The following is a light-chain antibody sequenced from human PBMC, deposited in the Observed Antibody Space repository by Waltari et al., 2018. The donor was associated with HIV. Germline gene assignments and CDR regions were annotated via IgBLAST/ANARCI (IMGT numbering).Light chain of an antibody. CDR3: KQYGSSPLYS. Sequence: EIVLTQSPGTLSLSPGERATLSCRASQNVNSRVLAWYQQKAGQAPRLLIPGASSRAPGIPDMFSGSGSGTDFTLTITRLEPEDFAVYYCKQYGSSPLYSFGQGTKLEIK. CDR2: GAS. J-gene: IGKJ2*03. V-gene: IGKV3-20*01. CDR1: QNVNSRV.